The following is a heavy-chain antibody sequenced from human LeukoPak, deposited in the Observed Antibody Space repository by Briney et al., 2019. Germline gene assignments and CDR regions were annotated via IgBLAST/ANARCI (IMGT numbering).Heavy chain of an antibody. CDR1: GCTFTSYY. V-gene: IGHV1-46*01. CDR2: INPSGGST. D-gene: IGHD2-15*01. Sequence: GASVKVSCKASGCTFTSYYMHWVRQAPGQGLEWMGIINPSGGSTSYAQKFQGRVTMTRDTSISTAYMELSGLTSDDTAVYYCARRFCTGGSCYPDYWGQGTLVTVSS. J-gene: IGHJ4*02. CDR3: ARRFCTGGSCYPDY.